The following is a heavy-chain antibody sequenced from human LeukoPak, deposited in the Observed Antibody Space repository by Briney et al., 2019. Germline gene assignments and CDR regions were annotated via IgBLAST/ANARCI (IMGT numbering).Heavy chain of an antibody. CDR3: ARGAHHMVRGVIISYYYYYYMDV. CDR1: GYTLTSYG. CDR2: ISAYNGNT. V-gene: IGHV1-18*01. Sequence: ASVKVSCKASGYTLTSYGISWVRQATGQGLEWMGWISAYNGNTNYAQKLQGRVTMTTDTSTSTAYMELRSRRSDDTAVYHCARGAHHMVRGVIISYYYYYYMDVWGKGTTVTISS. D-gene: IGHD3-10*01. J-gene: IGHJ6*03.